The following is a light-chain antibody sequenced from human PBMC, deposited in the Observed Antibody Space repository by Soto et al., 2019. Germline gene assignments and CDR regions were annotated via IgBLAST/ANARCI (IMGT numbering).Light chain of an antibody. CDR2: PAS. Sequence: DIQLTQSPPFLSASVGDRVTVTCRASQTINNYLAWFRKKEGKAPEFLIYPASTLQGGAPSRFSGHGFGINFTLTISSLQPEDFATYYCQQSYSLPYTFGQGTKLDIK. J-gene: IGKJ2*01. CDR3: QQSYSLPYT. V-gene: IGKV1-9*01. CDR1: QTINNY.